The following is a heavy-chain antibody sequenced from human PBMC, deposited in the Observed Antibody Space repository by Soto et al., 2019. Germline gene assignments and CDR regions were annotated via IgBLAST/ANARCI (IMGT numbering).Heavy chain of an antibody. V-gene: IGHV3-30*18. CDR1: GFTFSSYG. CDR2: ISYDGSNK. CDR3: AKTGLGYCSGGSCYWGYLLGY. J-gene: IGHJ4*02. D-gene: IGHD2-15*01. Sequence: GGSLRLSCAASGFTFSSYGMHWVRQAPGKGLEWVAVISYDGSNKYYADSVKGRFTISRDNSKNTLYLQMNSLRAEDTAVYYCAKTGLGYCSGGSCYWGYLLGYWGQGTLVTVSS.